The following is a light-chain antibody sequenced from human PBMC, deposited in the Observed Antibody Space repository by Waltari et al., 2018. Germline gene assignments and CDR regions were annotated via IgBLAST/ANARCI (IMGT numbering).Light chain of an antibody. CDR2: DTS. CDR3: QQRSIRPLT. CDR1: QSIFSY. Sequence: EIVLTQSPATLSLYPGDIATLSCRASQSIFSYLAWYQPRPGQAPRLLIYDTSKRATGIPARFSGSGYGTDFILTISSLEAEDFALYYCQQRSIRPLTFGGGTKVEI. J-gene: IGKJ4*01. V-gene: IGKV3-11*01.